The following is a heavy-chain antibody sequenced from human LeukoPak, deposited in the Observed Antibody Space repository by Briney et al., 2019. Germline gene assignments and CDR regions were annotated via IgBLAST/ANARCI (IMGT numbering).Heavy chain of an antibody. J-gene: IGHJ6*02. CDR3: VRDPARPLYYYYGMDV. CDR1: GYTFTSYG. V-gene: IGHV1-18*01. Sequence: GASVKVSCKASGYTFTSYGISWGGQAPGQGLEGRGWISTYNGNTNYAQKLQGRVTMTTHTSTNTAYMELRSLRSDDTAVYYCVRDPARPLYYYYGMDVWGQGTTVTVSS. CDR2: ISTYNGNT.